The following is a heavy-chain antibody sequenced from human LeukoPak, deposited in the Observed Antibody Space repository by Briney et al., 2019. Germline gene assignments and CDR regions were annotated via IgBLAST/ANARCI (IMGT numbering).Heavy chain of an antibody. CDR3: ARFYVPEEHDPGWFQAH. D-gene: IGHD6-19*01. J-gene: IGHJ4*02. Sequence: PGGSVRLSCAASGFIFTDYWIHWVRQAPGKELVWVARIRGDGRATTYADSVKGRFTISRDNAMSTVFLQMKSLRAEDTAIYYCARFYVPEEHDPGWFQAHWGRGILVTVSS. CDR1: GFIFTDYW. CDR2: IRGDGRAT. V-gene: IGHV3-74*01.